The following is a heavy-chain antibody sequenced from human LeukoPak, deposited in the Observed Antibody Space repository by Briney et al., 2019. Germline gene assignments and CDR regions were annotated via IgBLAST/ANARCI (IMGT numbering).Heavy chain of an antibody. CDR2: VYGGGDKT. CDR1: GFTFSSYA. CDR3: AKERSSGLHDAFDI. Sequence: PGGSLRLSCAASGFTFSSYAMNRVRQAPGKGLEWVSVVYGGGDKTYYADSVKGRFAISRDNSKNTLNLQMNSLRVDDTAVYYCAKERSSGLHDAFDIWGEGTMVTVST. D-gene: IGHD6-6*01. V-gene: IGHV3-23*01. J-gene: IGHJ3*02.